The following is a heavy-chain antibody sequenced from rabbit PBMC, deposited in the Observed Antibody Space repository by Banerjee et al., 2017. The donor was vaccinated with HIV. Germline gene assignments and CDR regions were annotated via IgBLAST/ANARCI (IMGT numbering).Heavy chain of an antibody. CDR2: IYNGDDT. V-gene: IGHV1S45*01. CDR3: ARDVVAGDGYAL. Sequence: QQHLEESGGDLVKPEGSLTLTCTASGFSFSNNYVMCWVRQAPGKGLEWIGCIYNGDDTYYASWVNGRFTISRENTQNTLYLQLNSLTAADTATYFCARDVVAGDGYALWGPGTLVTVS. J-gene: IGHJ6*01. D-gene: IGHD6-1*01. CDR1: GFSFSNNYV.